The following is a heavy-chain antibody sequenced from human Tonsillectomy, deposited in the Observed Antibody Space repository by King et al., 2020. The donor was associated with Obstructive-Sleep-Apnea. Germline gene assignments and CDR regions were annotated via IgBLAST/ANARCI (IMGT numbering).Heavy chain of an antibody. V-gene: IGHV4-30-2*01. J-gene: IGHJ4*02. CDR2: IYHSGST. CDR3: ARVGGFFDY. CDR1: GGSISSGGYS. Sequence: QRQESGSGLVKPSQTLSLTCAVSGGSISSGGYSWSWIRQPPGKGLEWIGYIYHSGSTYSNPSLRSRVTISVDRSKNQFSLKLSSVTAADTAVYYCARVGGFFDYWGQGTLVTVSS. D-gene: IGHD5-12*01.